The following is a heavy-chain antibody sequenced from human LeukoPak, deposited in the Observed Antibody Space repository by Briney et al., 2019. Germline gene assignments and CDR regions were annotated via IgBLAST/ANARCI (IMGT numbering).Heavy chain of an antibody. V-gene: IGHV3-30*18. CDR2: ISYDGSNK. CDR1: GFIFSSYW. J-gene: IGHJ4*02. CDR3: AKDSRMYYYGSGIFDY. Sequence: GGSLRLSCAASGFIFSSYWMSWVRQAPGKGLEWVAVISYDGSNKYYADSVKGRFTISRDNSKNTLYLQMNSLRAEDTAVYYRAKDSRMYYYGSGIFDYWGQGTLVTVSS. D-gene: IGHD3-10*01.